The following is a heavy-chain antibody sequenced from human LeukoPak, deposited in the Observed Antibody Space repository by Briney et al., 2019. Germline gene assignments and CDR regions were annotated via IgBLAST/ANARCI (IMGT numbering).Heavy chain of an antibody. V-gene: IGHV3-30*18. Sequence: GGSLRLSCAASGFTFNSYGMHWVRQAPGKGLEWVAVISYDGSNKYYADSVKGRFTISRDNSKNTLYLQMDSLRAEDTAVYYCAKDQDIVVVPAGMSGGGDYWGQGTLVTVSS. CDR3: AKDQDIVVVPAGMSGGGDY. D-gene: IGHD2-2*01. CDR1: GFTFNSYG. J-gene: IGHJ4*02. CDR2: ISYDGSNK.